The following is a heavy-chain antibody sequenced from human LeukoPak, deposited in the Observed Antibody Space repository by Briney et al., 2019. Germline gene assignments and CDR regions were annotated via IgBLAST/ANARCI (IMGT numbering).Heavy chain of an antibody. D-gene: IGHD5-12*01. CDR3: ARGPRTLIVATMKYYYYYCYMDV. V-gene: IGHV1-8*03. Sequence: ASVKVSCKASGYTFTSYDINWVRQATGQGLEWMGWMNPNSGNTGSAQKFQGRVTITRNTSISTAYTELSSLRSEDTAVYYCARGPRTLIVATMKYYYYYCYMDVWGKGTTVTVSS. CDR1: GYTFTSYD. J-gene: IGHJ6*03. CDR2: MNPNSGNT.